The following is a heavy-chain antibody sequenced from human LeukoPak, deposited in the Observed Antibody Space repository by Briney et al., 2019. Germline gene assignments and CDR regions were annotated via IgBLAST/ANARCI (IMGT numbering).Heavy chain of an antibody. J-gene: IGHJ4*02. Sequence: GVSLRLSCAACVFIFSNYCVHGVREAPGKGPVWVSRMRSDGSSTRFADSVQGRFTISRDNGKNTLYLQMNSLRAEDTAVYYCARGGDSSNWYPGYFDYWGQGALVTVS. V-gene: IGHV3-74*01. D-gene: IGHD6-13*01. CDR1: VFIFSNYC. CDR3: ARGGDSSNWYPGYFDY. CDR2: MRSDGSST.